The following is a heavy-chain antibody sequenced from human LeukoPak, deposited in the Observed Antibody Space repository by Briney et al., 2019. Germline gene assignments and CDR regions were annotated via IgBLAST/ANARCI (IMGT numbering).Heavy chain of an antibody. CDR1: GYTFTSYY. J-gene: IGHJ4*02. Sequence: ASVKVSCKASGYTFTSYYIHWVRQAPGQGLEWMGTMNPSGGTTSYAQKLQGRVTMTRDTSTSTVYMELNSLRSEDTAVYCCARGEYGSGSSQPFGYWGQGTLVIVSS. V-gene: IGHV1-46*01. CDR3: ARGEYGSGSSQPFGY. D-gene: IGHD3-10*01. CDR2: MNPSGGTT.